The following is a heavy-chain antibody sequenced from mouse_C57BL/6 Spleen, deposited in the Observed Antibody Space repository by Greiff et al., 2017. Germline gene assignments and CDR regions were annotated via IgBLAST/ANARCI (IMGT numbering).Heavy chain of an antibody. CDR2: IDPDSGGT. V-gene: IGHV1-72*01. CDR1: GYTFTSYW. CDR3: AKPYSGEYYFDY. J-gene: IGHJ2*01. Sequence: QVQLQQPGAELVKPGASVKLSCKASGYTFTSYWMHWVKQRPGRGLEWIGRIDPDSGGTKYNEKFKGKATLTADKPSSTAYMQISSLTSEDSAVYDCAKPYSGEYYFDYWGQGTTLTVSS. D-gene: IGHD1-2*01.